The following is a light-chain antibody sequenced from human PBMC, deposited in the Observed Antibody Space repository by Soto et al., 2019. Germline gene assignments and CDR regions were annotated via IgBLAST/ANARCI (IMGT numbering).Light chain of an antibody. CDR2: DAS. CDR1: QSVSGY. J-gene: IGKJ4*01. CDR3: QQRSNWPST. V-gene: IGKV3-11*01. Sequence: EIVLTQSPATLSLSPGNRATLSCRASQSVSGYLAWYQQKPGQAPRPLIYDASNRATGIPARFSGSGSGTDFTLTITSLEPEDLAVSYCQQRSNWPSTFGGGTKVEI.